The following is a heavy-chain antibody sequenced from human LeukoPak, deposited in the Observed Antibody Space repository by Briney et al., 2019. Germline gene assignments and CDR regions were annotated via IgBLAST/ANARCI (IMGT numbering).Heavy chain of an antibody. CDR1: GGTFSSYA. V-gene: IGHV1-69*04. CDR3: AANTISLYYFDY. D-gene: IGHD3-9*01. CDR2: IIPILGIA. Sequence: SSVKVSCKASGGTFSSYAISWVRQAPGQGLEWMGRIIPILGIANYAQKFQGRVTITADKSTSTAYVELSSLRSEDTAVYYCAANTISLYYFDYWGQGTLVTVSS. J-gene: IGHJ4*02.